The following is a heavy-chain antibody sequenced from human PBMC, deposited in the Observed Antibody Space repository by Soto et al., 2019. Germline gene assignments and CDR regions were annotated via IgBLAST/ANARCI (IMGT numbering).Heavy chain of an antibody. CDR1: GFTFSSYG. CDR3: AKDREDGYNFAFDI. CDR2: ISYDGSNK. J-gene: IGHJ3*02. D-gene: IGHD5-12*01. V-gene: IGHV3-30*18. Sequence: GGSLRLSCAASGFTFSSYGMHWVRQAPGKGLEWVAVISYDGSNKYYADSVKGRFTISRDNSKNTLYLQMNSLRAEDTAVYYCAKDREDGYNFAFDIWGQGTMVTVSS.